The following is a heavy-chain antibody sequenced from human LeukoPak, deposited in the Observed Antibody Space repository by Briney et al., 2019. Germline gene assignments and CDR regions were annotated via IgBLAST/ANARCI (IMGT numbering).Heavy chain of an antibody. D-gene: IGHD4-17*01. J-gene: IGHJ4*02. CDR3: AGGDYPLSY. CDR2: IYNDGKT. CDR1: GFSVNGNY. V-gene: IGHV3-66*01. Sequence: GGSLRLSCAASGFSVNGNYWHWVRQAPGKAPQWISIIYNDGKTRYADSVRGRFTFSRDNSKNTPYLQMDSLRAEDTAVYYCAGGDYPLSYWGQGSLVTVSS.